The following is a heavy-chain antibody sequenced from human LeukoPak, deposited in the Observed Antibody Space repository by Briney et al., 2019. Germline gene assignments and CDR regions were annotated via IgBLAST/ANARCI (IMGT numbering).Heavy chain of an antibody. CDR2: ISGSGGST. CDR3: VKDLIIGPTGWFDP. D-gene: IGHD1-20*01. J-gene: IGHJ5*02. CDR1: GLTFNSYA. Sequence: PGGSLRLSCAASGLTFNSYAMSWVRQAPGKGLEWVSAISGSGGSTYYADSVKGRFTISRDNSKNTLYLQMNSLRAEDTALYYCVKDLIIGPTGWFDPWGQGTLVTVSS. V-gene: IGHV3-23*01.